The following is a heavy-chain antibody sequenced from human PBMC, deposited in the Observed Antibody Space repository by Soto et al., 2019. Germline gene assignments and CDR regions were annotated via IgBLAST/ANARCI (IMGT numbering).Heavy chain of an antibody. V-gene: IGHV4-34*01. CDR3: ARGPRRGYYYYYGMDV. CDR1: GGSFSGYY. J-gene: IGHJ6*02. CDR2: INHSGST. Sequence: QVQLQQWGAGLLKPSETLSLTCAVYGGSFSGYYWSWIRLPPGKGLEWIGEINHSGSTNYNPSLKSRVTISVDTSKNQFSLKLSSVTAADTAVYYCARGPRRGYYYYYGMDVWGQGTTVTVSS.